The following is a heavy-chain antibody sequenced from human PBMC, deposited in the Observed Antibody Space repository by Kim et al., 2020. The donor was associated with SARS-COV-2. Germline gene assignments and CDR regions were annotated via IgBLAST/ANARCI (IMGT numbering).Heavy chain of an antibody. CDR3: AKGLWFGESNDDY. D-gene: IGHD3-10*01. V-gene: IGHV3-30*18. Sequence: GGSLRLSCAASGFTFSIYGMHWVRQAPGKGLEWVAVISYDGSNKYYADSVKGRFTISRDNSKNTLYLQMNSLRTEDTAVYYCAKGLWFGESNDDYWGQGTLVTVSS. CDR2: ISYDGSNK. CDR1: GFTFSIYG. J-gene: IGHJ4*02.